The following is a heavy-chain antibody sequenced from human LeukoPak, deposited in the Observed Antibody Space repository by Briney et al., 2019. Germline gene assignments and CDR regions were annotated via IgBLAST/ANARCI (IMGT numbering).Heavy chain of an antibody. J-gene: IGHJ2*01. CDR2: ISAYNGNT. CDR1: GYTFTGYY. Sequence: ASVKVSCKASGYTFTGYYIHWVRQAPGQGLEWMGWISAYNGNTNYAQKLQGRVTMTTDTSTSTAYMELRSLRSDDTAVYYCAREAFKTYYYDSSGYFPWYFDLWGRGTLVTVSS. CDR3: AREAFKTYYYDSSGYFPWYFDL. V-gene: IGHV1-18*04. D-gene: IGHD3-22*01.